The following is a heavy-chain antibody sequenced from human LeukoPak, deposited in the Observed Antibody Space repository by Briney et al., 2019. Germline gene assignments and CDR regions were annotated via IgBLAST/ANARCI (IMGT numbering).Heavy chain of an antibody. V-gene: IGHV3-64D*06. J-gene: IGHJ4*01. CDR3: VKGSLAAAGAFDY. CDR2: ISSNGGST. Sequence: HPGGSLRLSCSASGFTFSSYAMRWVRQAPGKGLEYVSAISSNGGSTYYADSVKGRFTISRDNSKNTLYLQMSSLRAEDTAVYYCVKGSLAAAGAFDYWGQEPWSPSPQ. CDR1: GFTFSSYA. D-gene: IGHD6-13*01.